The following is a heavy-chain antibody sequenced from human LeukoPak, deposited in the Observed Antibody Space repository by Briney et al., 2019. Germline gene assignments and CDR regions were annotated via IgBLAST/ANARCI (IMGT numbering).Heavy chain of an antibody. CDR2: ISAYNGNT. CDR1: GGTFSSYA. D-gene: IGHD1-26*01. J-gene: IGHJ4*02. CDR3: ARDTSVYSGSYYADFDY. V-gene: IGHV1-18*01. Sequence: ASVKVSCKASGGTFSSYAISWVRQAPGQGLEWMGWISAYNGNTNYAQKLQGRVTMTTDTSTSTAYMELRSLRSDDTAVYYCARDTSVYSGSYYADFDYWGQGTLVTVSS.